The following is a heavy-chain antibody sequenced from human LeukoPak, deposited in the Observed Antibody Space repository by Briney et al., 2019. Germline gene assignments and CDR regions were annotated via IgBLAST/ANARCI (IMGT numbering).Heavy chain of an antibody. Sequence: PGGSLRLSCGASGFTFSSYAMSWVRQAPGKGLEWVSATSGSGGITYYAASVKGRFTISRDNSKNTLYLQMNSLRAEDTAVYYCAKDYRYGSAWGPGTLVVVSS. D-gene: IGHD6-19*01. V-gene: IGHV3-23*01. CDR1: GFTFSSYA. J-gene: IGHJ5*02. CDR3: AKDYRYGSA. CDR2: TSGSGGIT.